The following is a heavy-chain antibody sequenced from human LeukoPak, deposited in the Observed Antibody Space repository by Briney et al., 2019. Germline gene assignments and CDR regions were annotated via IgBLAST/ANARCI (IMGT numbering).Heavy chain of an antibody. CDR1: GGSVSRGGYY. V-gene: IGHV4-31*03. J-gene: IGHJ5*02. Sequence: SETLSLTCTVSGGSVSRGGYYWNWIRQHPGKGLEWIGFTSYSEGTYYNPSLMSRITISVDISQNQFSLKMRDVTAADTAVYYCARAPYCSGGSCPWFDPWGQGTLVTVSS. D-gene: IGHD2-15*01. CDR3: ARAPYCSGGSCPWFDP. CDR2: TSYSEGT.